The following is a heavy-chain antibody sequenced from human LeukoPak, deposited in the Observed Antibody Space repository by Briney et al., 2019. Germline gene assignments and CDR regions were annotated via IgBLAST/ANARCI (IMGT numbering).Heavy chain of an antibody. Sequence: SETLSLTCTVSGGSISSGGYYWSWIRQPPGKGLEWIGYIYHSGSTYYNPSLKSRVTISVDTSKNQFSLKLSSVTAADTAVYYCARGRSYDYVWGSYRYNVYFDYWGQGTLVTVSS. CDR3: ARGRSYDYVWGSYRYNVYFDY. CDR1: GGSISSGGYY. CDR2: IYHSGST. J-gene: IGHJ4*02. D-gene: IGHD3-16*02. V-gene: IGHV4-30-2*01.